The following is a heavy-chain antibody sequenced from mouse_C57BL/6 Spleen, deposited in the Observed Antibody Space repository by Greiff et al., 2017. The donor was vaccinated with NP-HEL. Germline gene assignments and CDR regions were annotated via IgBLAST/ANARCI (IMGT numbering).Heavy chain of an antibody. D-gene: IGHD2-2*01. V-gene: IGHV1-22*01. CDR2: INPNNGGT. CDR3: ARYDIYYGYDGYAMDY. Sequence: EVQGVESGPELVKPGASVKMSCKASGYTFTDYNMHWVKQSHGKSLEWIGYINPNNGGTSYNQKFKGKATLTVNKSSSTAYMELRSLTSEDSAVYYCARYDIYYGYDGYAMDYWGQGTSVTVSS. J-gene: IGHJ4*01. CDR1: GYTFTDYN.